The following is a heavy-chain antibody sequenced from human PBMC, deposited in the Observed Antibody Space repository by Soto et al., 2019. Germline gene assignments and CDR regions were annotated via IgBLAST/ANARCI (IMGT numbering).Heavy chain of an antibody. V-gene: IGHV3-30*18. J-gene: IGHJ3*02. CDR1: GFTFSSYG. D-gene: IGHD6-19*01. CDR3: AKVYGWYSLGAFDI. Sequence: GGSLRLSCAASGFTFSSYGMHWVRQAPGKGLEWVAVISYDGSNKYYADSVKGRFTISRDNSKNTLYLQMNSLRAEDTAVYYCAKVYGWYSLGAFDIWGQGTMVTVSS. CDR2: ISYDGSNK.